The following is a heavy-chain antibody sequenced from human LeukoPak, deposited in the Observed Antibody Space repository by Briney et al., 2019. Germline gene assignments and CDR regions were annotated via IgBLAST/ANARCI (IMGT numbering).Heavy chain of an antibody. J-gene: IGHJ4*02. CDR3: AKGESIRSY. D-gene: IGHD2-21*01. V-gene: IGHV3-23*01. Sequence: PGGSLRLSCAASGFSFSSYAMSWVRQAPGQGLEWVSVISGSGGSTYYADSVKGRFTISRDNSKNTLYLQMNSLRAEHTAVYYCAKGESIRSYWGQGILVTVSS. CDR1: GFSFSSYA. CDR2: ISGSGGST.